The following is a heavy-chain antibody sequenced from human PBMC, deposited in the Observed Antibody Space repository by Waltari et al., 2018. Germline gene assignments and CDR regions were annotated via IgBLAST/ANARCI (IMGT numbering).Heavy chain of an antibody. CDR2: IYYSGGT. CDR3: ARHWKKSGYRFDP. Sequence: QLQLQESGPGLVKPSETLSLTCTVSGGSISSSSYYWGWIRQSPGKGLEWIGSIYYSGGTYYNPTLKSRVTIAGDTSKKQFSLKLSSVTAADTAVYYCARHWKKSGYRFDPWGQGTLVTVSS. V-gene: IGHV4-39*01. D-gene: IGHD5-12*01. CDR1: GGSISSSSYY. J-gene: IGHJ5*02.